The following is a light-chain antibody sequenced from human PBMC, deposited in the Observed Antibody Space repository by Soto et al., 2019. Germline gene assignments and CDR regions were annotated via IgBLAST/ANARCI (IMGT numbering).Light chain of an antibody. J-gene: IGLJ1*01. CDR2: DTT. CDR1: TGAVTNGHY. Sequence: QAVLTQDPSLTLSPGGTVTLTCVSSTGAVTNGHYPYWFQQKPGQAPRTLIYDTTNRHSWTPARFSGSLLGGKAALTLSGAQPEDEAEYYCLLSYNGPYVFGTGTKATVL. CDR3: LLSYNGPYV. V-gene: IGLV7-46*01.